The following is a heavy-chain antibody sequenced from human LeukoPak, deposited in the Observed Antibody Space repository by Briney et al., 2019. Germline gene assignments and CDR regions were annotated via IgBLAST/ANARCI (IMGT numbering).Heavy chain of an antibody. J-gene: IGHJ6*02. CDR2: IYYSGST. V-gene: IGHV4-59*01. CDR1: GGSISSYY. Sequence: SETLSLTCTVSGGSISSYYWSWIRQPPGKGLEWIGYIYYSGSTNYNPSLKSRVTISVDTSKNQFSLKLSSVTAADTAVYYCARGFTMVRGVIQRYYYYGMDVWGQGTTVTVSS. CDR3: ARGFTMVRGVIQRYYYYGMDV. D-gene: IGHD3-10*01.